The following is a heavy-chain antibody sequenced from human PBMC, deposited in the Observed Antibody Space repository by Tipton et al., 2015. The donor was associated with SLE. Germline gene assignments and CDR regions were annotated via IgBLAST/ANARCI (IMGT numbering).Heavy chain of an antibody. J-gene: IGHJ6*04. CDR3: ARYGTIVVVPAAPARFSVDV. CDR2: IYTSGST. V-gene: IGHV4-61*02. D-gene: IGHD2-2*01. Sequence: LRLSCTVSGGSISSGSYYWSWIRQPAGKGLEWIGRIYTSGSTNYNPSPKSRVTISVDTSKNQFSLKLSSVTAADTAVYYCARYGTIVVVPAAPARFSVDVWGKGTTVTVSS. CDR1: GGSISSGSYY.